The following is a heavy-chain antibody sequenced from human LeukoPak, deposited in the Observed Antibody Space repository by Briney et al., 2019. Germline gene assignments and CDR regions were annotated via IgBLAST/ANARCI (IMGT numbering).Heavy chain of an antibody. Sequence: PGGSLRLSCAASGFLFSSFEVNWVRQAPGKGLEWVSYINSSGITIYYADSVKGRFTISRDNAKNSLYLQMNSLRAEDTAVYYCAREMGGYPFDYWGQGTLVTVSS. V-gene: IGHV3-48*03. D-gene: IGHD5-12*01. J-gene: IGHJ4*02. CDR1: GFLFSSFE. CDR2: INSSGITI. CDR3: AREMGGYPFDY.